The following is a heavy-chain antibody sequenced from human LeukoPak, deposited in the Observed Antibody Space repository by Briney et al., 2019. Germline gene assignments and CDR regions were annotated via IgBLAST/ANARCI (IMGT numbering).Heavy chain of an antibody. CDR1: GFTFSSYR. CDR2: IKQDGSEK. Sequence: GGSLRLSCAASGFTFSSYRMSWVRQAPGKGLEWVANIKQDGSEKYYVGSVKGRFTISRDNAKNSLYLQMNSLRAEDTAVYYCARTRYYFDYWGRGTLVTVSS. CDR3: ARTRYYFDY. V-gene: IGHV3-7*01. J-gene: IGHJ4*02.